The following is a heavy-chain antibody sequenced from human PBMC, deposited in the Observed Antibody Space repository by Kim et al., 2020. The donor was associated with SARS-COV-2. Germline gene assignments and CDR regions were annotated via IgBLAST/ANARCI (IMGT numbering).Heavy chain of an antibody. D-gene: IGHD2-15*01. J-gene: IGHJ4*02. CDR2: IYYSGST. CDR1: GGSISSSSYY. Sequence: SETLSLTCTVSGGSISSSSYYWGWIRQPPGKGLEWIGSIYYSGSTYYNPSLKSRVTISVDTSKNQFSLKLSSVTAADTAVYYCARHVRRPGWVPRLNPSSDCSGGSCYENQLDYWGQGTLVTVSS. CDR3: ARHVRRPGWVPRLNPSSDCSGGSCYENQLDY. V-gene: IGHV4-39*01.